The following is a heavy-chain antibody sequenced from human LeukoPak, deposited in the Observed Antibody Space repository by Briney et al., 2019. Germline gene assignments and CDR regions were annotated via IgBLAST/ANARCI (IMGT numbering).Heavy chain of an antibody. V-gene: IGHV4-39*02. CDR2: IYYSGST. Sequence: SETLSLTCTVSGGSISSSSYYWGWIRQPPGKGLEWIGSIYYSGSTYYNPSLKSRVTISVDTSKNQFSLKLSSVTAADTAVYYCAKDEGWLQLRYYFDYWGQGTLVTVSS. J-gene: IGHJ4*02. D-gene: IGHD5-24*01. CDR1: GGSISSSSYY. CDR3: AKDEGWLQLRYYFDY.